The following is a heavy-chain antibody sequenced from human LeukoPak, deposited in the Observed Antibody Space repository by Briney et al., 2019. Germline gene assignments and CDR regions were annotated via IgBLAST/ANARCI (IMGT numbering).Heavy chain of an antibody. CDR3: ARHSGGSYSAADALDI. Sequence: SSETLSLTCTVSGGSISSSSCYWGWIRQPPGKGLEWIGSIFYSGSTYYNPSLKGRVTISVDTSKNQFSLKLSSVTAADTAVYYCARHSGGSYSAADALDIWGQGTMVTVSS. V-gene: IGHV4-39*01. J-gene: IGHJ3*02. D-gene: IGHD1-26*01. CDR1: GGSISSSSCY. CDR2: IFYSGST.